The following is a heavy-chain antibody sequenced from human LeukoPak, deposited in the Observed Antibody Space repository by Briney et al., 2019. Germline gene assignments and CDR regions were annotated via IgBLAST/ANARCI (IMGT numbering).Heavy chain of an antibody. CDR1: GYTLTELS. CDR2: FDPEDGET. Sequence: ASVKVSCRVSGYTLTELSMHWVRQAPGKGLEWMGGFDPEDGETIYAQKFQGRVTMTEDTSTDTAYMELSSLRSEDTAVYYCATVGSWYSGRFDYWGQGTLVTVSS. J-gene: IGHJ4*02. V-gene: IGHV1-24*01. CDR3: ATVGSWYSGRFDY. D-gene: IGHD6-13*01.